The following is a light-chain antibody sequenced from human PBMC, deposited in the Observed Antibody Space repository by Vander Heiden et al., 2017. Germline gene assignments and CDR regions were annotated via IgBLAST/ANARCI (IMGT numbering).Light chain of an antibody. CDR3: QQYNSCPWT. J-gene: IGKJ1*01. CDR2: AAS. CDR1: QGISSY. Sequence: AIRMTQSPSLLPASTGDRVTISCRVSQGISSYLAWYQQKPGKAPELLIYAASTLQSGVPSRFSGSGSGTDFTLTISCLQSEDFATYYCQQYNSCPWTFGQGTKEEIK. V-gene: IGKV1D-8*02.